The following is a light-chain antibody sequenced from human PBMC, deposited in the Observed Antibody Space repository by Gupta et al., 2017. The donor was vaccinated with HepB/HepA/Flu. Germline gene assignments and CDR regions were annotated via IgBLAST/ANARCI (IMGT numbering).Light chain of an antibody. Sequence: EIVLTQLPGTLSLSPGERATLSCRASQSVSSSFLAWYQQKPGQAPRLLIYGTSTRASGIPDRFSGSGSGTDFTLTISRLEPEDFAVYYCQQYVSSPRTFGQGTKVEIK. J-gene: IGKJ1*01. V-gene: IGKV3-20*01. CDR1: QSVSSSF. CDR2: GTS. CDR3: QQYVSSPRT.